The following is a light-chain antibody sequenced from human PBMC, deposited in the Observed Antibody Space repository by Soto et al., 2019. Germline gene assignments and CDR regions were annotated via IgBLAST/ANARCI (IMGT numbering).Light chain of an antibody. CDR2: DAS. V-gene: IGKV3-11*01. Sequence: EIVLTQSPATLSLSPGERATLSCRASQSISHYLAWYQQKPGQAPRLLIYDASDRATGIPARFSGSGSGTDFTLTISSLELEDFAVYYCQHRASWPLTFGPGTKVDVK. CDR3: QHRASWPLT. J-gene: IGKJ3*01. CDR1: QSISHY.